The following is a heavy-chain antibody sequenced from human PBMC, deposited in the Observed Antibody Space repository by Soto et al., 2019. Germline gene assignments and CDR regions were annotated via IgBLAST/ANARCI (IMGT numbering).Heavy chain of an antibody. Sequence: EVQLVESGGGLVQPGGSLTLSCAASGFIFSDHYMDWVRQAPGKWLEWVGRTRNKANSYTTEYAASVKGRFTISRDESKNSLYLQMNSLKTEDTAVYYCARVSGSYFFDYWGQGTLVTVSS. CDR1: GFIFSDHY. J-gene: IGHJ4*02. D-gene: IGHD1-26*01. V-gene: IGHV3-72*01. CDR2: TRNKANSYTT. CDR3: ARVSGSYFFDY.